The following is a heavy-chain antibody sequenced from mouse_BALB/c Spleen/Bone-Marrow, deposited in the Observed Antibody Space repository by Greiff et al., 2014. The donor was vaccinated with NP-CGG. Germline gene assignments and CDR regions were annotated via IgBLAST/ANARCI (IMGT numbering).Heavy chain of an antibody. J-gene: IGHJ2*01. D-gene: IGHD4-1*01. CDR3: ASLTGRDY. CDR2: ISSGGSYT. Sequence: VQLKESGGGLVKPGGSLKLSCAASGFTFSGYAMSWGRQTPEKRLEWVATISSGGSYTYYPDSVKGRFTISRDNAKNTLYLQMSSLRSEDKAMYYCASLTGRDYWGQGTTLTVSA. V-gene: IGHV5-9-3*01. CDR1: GFTFSGYA.